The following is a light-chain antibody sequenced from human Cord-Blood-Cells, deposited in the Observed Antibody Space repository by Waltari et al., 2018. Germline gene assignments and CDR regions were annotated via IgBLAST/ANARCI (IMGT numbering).Light chain of an antibody. CDR1: VLAKKY. CDR3: YSVADNNLV. CDR2: KDS. Sequence: SYELTQPSSVSVSPGQTARITCSGDVLAKKYARWFQQKPGQAPVLVIYKDSEPPSGIPERFSGSSSGTTVTLTISGAQVEDEADYYCYSVADNNLVFGGGTKLTVL. J-gene: IGLJ2*01. V-gene: IGLV3-27*01.